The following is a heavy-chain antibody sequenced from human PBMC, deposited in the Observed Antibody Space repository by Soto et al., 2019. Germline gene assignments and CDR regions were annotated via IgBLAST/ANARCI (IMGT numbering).Heavy chain of an antibody. D-gene: IGHD2-2*01. V-gene: IGHV3-30*03. CDR3: ATERKYGTLDH. CDR2: ISHDGSKQ. CDR1: GFNFSNYN. J-gene: IGHJ4*02. Sequence: QVQVVESGGGVVQPGRSLRLSCAASGFNFSNYNMHWVRQAPGKGLECVAIISHDGSKQYSAGSVKGRFTISRDNAKNILFLQMDSLRAEGTAVYHGATERKYGTLDHWGQGTLVRVS.